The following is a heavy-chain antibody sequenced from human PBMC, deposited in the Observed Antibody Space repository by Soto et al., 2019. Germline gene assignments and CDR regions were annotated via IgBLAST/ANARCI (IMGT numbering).Heavy chain of an antibody. J-gene: IGHJ4*02. CDR2: ISGSGGST. CDR3: AKDGGGDLAYYYYFDY. D-gene: IGHD2-21*02. V-gene: IGHV3-23*01. CDR1: GFTFSSYA. Sequence: PGGSLRLSCAASGFTFSSYAMSWGRQAPGKGLEWVSAISGSGGSTYYADSVKGRFTISRDNSENTLYLQMNSLRAEDTAVYYCAKDGGGDLAYYYYFDYWGQGTLVTVSS.